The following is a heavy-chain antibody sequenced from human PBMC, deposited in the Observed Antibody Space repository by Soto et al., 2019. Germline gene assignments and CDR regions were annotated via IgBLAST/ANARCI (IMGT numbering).Heavy chain of an antibody. CDR3: ARDSYPTNGVCPKRYYYHGMDV. Sequence: GASVKVSCKASGYTFTSYGISWVRQAPGQGLEWMGWITAYNGNTNYAQKLQGRVTMTTDTSTSTAYMELRSLRSDDTAVYYCARDSYPTNGVCPKRYYYHGMDVWGQGTTVTVSS. V-gene: IGHV1-18*01. J-gene: IGHJ6*02. D-gene: IGHD2-8*01. CDR2: ITAYNGNT. CDR1: GYTFTSYG.